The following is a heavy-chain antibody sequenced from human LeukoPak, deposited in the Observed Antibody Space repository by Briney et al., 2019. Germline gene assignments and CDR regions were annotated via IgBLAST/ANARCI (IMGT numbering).Heavy chain of an antibody. CDR3: ARGVRCGGDCYSGWFDP. J-gene: IGHJ5*02. CDR1: GYTFTGYY. D-gene: IGHD2-21*02. CDR2: INPNSGGT. Sequence: ASVKVSCKASGYTFTGYYMHWVRQAPGQGLEWMGWINPNSGGTNYAQKFQGRVTMTRDTSISTAYMELSRLRSDDTAVYYCARGVRCGGDCYSGWFDPWGQGTLVTVSS. V-gene: IGHV1-2*02.